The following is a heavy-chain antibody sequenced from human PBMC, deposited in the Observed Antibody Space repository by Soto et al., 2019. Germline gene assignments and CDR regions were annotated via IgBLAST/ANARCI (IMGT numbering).Heavy chain of an antibody. CDR3: VRDGTNTFRDRFDP. V-gene: IGHV4-4*07. CDR2: IYATGTT. J-gene: IGHJ5*02. Sequence: SETLSLTCTVSGASISGFYWSWIRKSAGKGLEWIGRIYATGTTDYNPSLKSRVMMSVDTSKKQFSPKLRSVTAADTAVYYCVRDGTNTFRDRFDPWGQGISVTVSS. D-gene: IGHD1-1*01. CDR1: GASISGFY.